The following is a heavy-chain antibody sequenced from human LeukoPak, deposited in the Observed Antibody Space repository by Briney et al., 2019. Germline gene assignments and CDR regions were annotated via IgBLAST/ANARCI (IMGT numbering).Heavy chain of an antibody. CDR1: GVPISSYY. V-gene: IGHV4-59*01. J-gene: IGHJ6*03. Sequence: PSETLSLPCFVSGVPISSYYWIWIRQPPGKGLEWIGYIYYRGNTNYNPSLKSRVTISIDTSKNQFSLRLSSVTAADTAVYHCARGIYDRSGFSYYYYHMDVWGKGTTVTVSS. CDR2: IYYRGNT. CDR3: ARGIYDRSGFSYYYYHMDV. D-gene: IGHD3-22*01.